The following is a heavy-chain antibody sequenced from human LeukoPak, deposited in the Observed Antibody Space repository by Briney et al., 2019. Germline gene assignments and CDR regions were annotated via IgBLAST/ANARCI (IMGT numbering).Heavy chain of an antibody. CDR3: ARGYSYGYYHFDY. V-gene: IGHV4-59*01. CDR1: GGSISSYY. Sequence: SETRSLTCTVSGGSISSYYWSWIRQPPGKGLEWIGYIYYSGSTNYNPSLKSRVTISVDTSKNQFSLKLSSVTAADTAVHYCARGYSYGYYHFDYWGQGTLVTVSS. CDR2: IYYSGST. D-gene: IGHD5-18*01. J-gene: IGHJ4*02.